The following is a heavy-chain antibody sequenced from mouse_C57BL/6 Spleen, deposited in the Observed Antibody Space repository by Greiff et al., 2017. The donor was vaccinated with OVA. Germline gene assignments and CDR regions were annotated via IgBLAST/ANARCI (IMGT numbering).Heavy chain of an antibody. J-gene: IGHJ1*03. CDR3: ARDAYGYDWYFDV. D-gene: IGHD2-2*01. CDR1: GYTFTDYN. V-gene: IGHV1-18*01. Sequence: EVQLQQSGPELVKPGASVKIPCKASGYTFTDYNMDWVKQSPGKSLEWIGDINPNNGGTIYNQKFKGKATLTVDKSSSTAYMELRSLTSEDTAVYYCARDAYGYDWYFDVWGTGTTVTVSS. CDR2: INPNNGGT.